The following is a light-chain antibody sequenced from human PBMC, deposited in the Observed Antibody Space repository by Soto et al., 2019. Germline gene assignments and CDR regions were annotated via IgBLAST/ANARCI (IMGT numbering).Light chain of an antibody. CDR3: QQYNNWPPYT. J-gene: IGKJ2*01. Sequence: EIVMTQSPATLSVSPGERATLSCRASQSVSSNLAWYQQKPGQAPRLLIYGASTRATGIPARFSGSGSGTEFTLTISSLQSEYVAVYYGQQYNNWPPYTFGQGTKLEIK. CDR2: GAS. V-gene: IGKV3D-15*01. CDR1: QSVSSN.